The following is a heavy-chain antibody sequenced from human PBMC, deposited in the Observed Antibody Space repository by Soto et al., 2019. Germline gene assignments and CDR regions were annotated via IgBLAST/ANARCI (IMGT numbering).Heavy chain of an antibody. CDR3: ARWWSGSRQGFDP. CDR2: IYYGGST. Sequence: QVQLQESGPGLVKPSQTLSLACTVSGGSISSGDYYWSWIRQHPGKGLEWIGYIYYGGSTYYNPSRKSRVTISVDTSKNQFSLKLSSVTAADTAVYYCARWWSGSRQGFDPWGKGTLVTVSS. CDR1: GGSISSGDYY. V-gene: IGHV4-31*03. D-gene: IGHD3-3*01. J-gene: IGHJ5*02.